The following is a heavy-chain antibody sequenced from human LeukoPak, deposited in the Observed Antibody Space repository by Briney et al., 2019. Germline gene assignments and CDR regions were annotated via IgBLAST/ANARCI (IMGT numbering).Heavy chain of an antibody. CDR3: ARGTTAAAGIFDC. V-gene: IGHV4-4*07. Sequence: PSETLSLTCSVSGGSIGSYYWSWVRQPAGKGLEWIGRIYSSGSTNYNPSLNSRVTMSVDTSNNQFSLRLTSVTAADTAVYYCARGTTAAAGIFDCWGQGTLVTVFS. J-gene: IGHJ4*02. CDR2: IYSSGST. CDR1: GGSIGSYY. D-gene: IGHD6-13*01.